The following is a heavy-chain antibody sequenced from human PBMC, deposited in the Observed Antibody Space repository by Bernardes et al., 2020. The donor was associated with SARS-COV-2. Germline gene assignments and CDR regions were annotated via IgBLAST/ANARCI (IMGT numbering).Heavy chain of an antibody. D-gene: IGHD2-8*01. CDR3: ASRPGNIRDDLGVFDY. CDR2: IKPDGSEE. V-gene: IGHV3-7*01. J-gene: IGHJ4*02. CDR1: GLTYNSHW. Sequence: GGSLRLSCAVSGLTYNSHWMSWVRQAPGRGLEWVANIKPDGSEEYYMDSVKGRFTISRDNAKNSLFLQMNSLRAEDSAVYYCASRPGNIRDDLGVFDYWSQGTLVTVSS.